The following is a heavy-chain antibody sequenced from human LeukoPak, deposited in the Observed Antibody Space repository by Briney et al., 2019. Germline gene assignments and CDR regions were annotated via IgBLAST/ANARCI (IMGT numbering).Heavy chain of an antibody. V-gene: IGHV1-18*01. Sequence: GASVKVSCKASGYTFTSYGISWVRQAPGQGLEWMGWISAYNGNTNYAQKLQGRVTMTTDTSTSTAYMELRSLRSDDTAVYYCAVGPTYYDFWSGSLNYFDYWGQGTLATVSS. CDR2: ISAYNGNT. CDR3: AVGPTYYDFWSGSLNYFDY. D-gene: IGHD3-3*01. CDR1: GYTFTSYG. J-gene: IGHJ4*02.